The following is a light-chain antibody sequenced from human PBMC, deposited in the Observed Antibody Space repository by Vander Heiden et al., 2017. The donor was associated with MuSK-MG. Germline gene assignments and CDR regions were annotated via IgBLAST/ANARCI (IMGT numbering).Light chain of an antibody. Sequence: QSALTQPASVSGSPGQSITISCTGTSSDVGGYNYVSWYQQHPGKAPKLMMDDVSNRPSGVSNRFSGSKSGNTASLNISGLQAEDEADYYCSSYTSSSTRGFGGGTKLTVL. CDR1: SSDVGGYNY. CDR2: DVS. CDR3: SSYTSSSTRG. V-gene: IGLV2-14*01. J-gene: IGLJ2*01.